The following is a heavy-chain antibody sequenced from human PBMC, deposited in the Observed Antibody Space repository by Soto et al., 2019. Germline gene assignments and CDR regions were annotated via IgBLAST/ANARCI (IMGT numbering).Heavy chain of an antibody. CDR2: IYHSGST. V-gene: IGHV4-4*02. J-gene: IGHJ5*02. D-gene: IGHD2-2*01. Sequence: PSETLSLTCAVSGGSISSSNWWSWVRQPPGKGLEWIGEIYHSGSTNYNPSLKSRVTISVDKSKNQFSLKLSSVTAADTAVYYCASEYRYCSSTSCFRWFDPWGQGTLVTVSS. CDR1: GGSISSSNW. CDR3: ASEYRYCSSTSCFRWFDP.